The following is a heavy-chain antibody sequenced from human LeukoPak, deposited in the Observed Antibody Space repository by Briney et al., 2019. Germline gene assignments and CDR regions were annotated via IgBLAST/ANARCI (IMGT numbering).Heavy chain of an antibody. V-gene: IGHV1-2*02. CDR1: GYTFTGYY. J-gene: IGHJ5*02. CDR2: INPNSGGT. CDR3: ASVRGFSTWFDP. Sequence: ASVKVSCKASGYTFTGYYMHWVRQAPGQGLEWMGWINPNSGGTNYAQKFQGRVAMTRDTPTSTAYMELTRLRSDDTAVYYCASVRGFSTWFDPWGQGTLVTVSS. D-gene: IGHD3-10*02.